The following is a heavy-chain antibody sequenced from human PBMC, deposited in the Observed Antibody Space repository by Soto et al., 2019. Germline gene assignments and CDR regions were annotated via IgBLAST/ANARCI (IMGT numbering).Heavy chain of an antibody. CDR2: TTYDGGIK. V-gene: IGHV3-30*18. J-gene: IGHJ4*01. Sequence: PGESLKISCAASGFSFSSYGMEWVRLAPGKGLEWVAATTYDGGIKHYVDSVKGRFTISRDNSRNTLYLQMNSLRVDDTALYYCAKEPRLQRAYWGQGTLVTVSS. CDR3: AKEPRLQRAY. CDR1: GFSFSSYG. D-gene: IGHD4-4*01.